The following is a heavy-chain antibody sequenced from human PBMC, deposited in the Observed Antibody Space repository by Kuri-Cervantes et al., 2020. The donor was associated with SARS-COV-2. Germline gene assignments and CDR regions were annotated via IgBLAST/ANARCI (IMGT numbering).Heavy chain of an antibody. CDR1: GDSVSSNSAA. D-gene: IGHD6-13*01. CDR3: ARTKMKYSSSWYVDY. V-gene: IGHV6-1*01. CDR2: TYYRSKWYN. Sequence: SQTLSLTCAISGDSVSSNSAAWNWIRQSPSRGLEWLGRTYYRSKWYNDYAVSVKSRITINPDTSKNQFSLQLNSVTAADTAVYYCARTKMKYSSSWYVDYWGQGTLVTVSS. J-gene: IGHJ4*02.